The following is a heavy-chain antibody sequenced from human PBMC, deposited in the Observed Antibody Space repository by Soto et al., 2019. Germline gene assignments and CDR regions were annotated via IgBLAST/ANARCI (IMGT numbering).Heavy chain of an antibody. D-gene: IGHD2-21*01. J-gene: IGHJ4*02. CDR2: IYHSGST. V-gene: IGHV4-30-2*01. Sequence: SETLSLTCAVSGGSISSGGYSWSWIRQPPGKGLEWIGYIYHSGSTYYNPSLKSRVTISVDRSKDQFSLKLSSVTAADTAVYYCARGPPHSHWGQGTLVTVSS. CDR1: GGSISSGGYS. CDR3: ARGPPHSH.